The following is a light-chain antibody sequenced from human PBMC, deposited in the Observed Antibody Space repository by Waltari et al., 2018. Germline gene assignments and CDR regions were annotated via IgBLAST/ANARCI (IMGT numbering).Light chain of an antibody. CDR3: QKYEALPAT. CDR1: KSISKS. CDR2: EAS. J-gene: IGKJ1*01. V-gene: IGKV3-20*01. Sequence: GSKSISKSLVWYQQNPGQAPRLHIYEASIRATGIPDRFSGSGSGTDFSLIISRLEPEDFAVYYCQKYEALPATFGQGTKVEIK.